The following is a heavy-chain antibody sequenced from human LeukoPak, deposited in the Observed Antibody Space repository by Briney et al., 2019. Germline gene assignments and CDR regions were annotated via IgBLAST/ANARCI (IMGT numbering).Heavy chain of an antibody. V-gene: IGHV1-2*02. Sequence: ASVKVSCTASGYTFTGYYMHWVRQAPGQGLEWMGWINPNSGGTNYAQKFQGRVTMTRDTSISTAYMELSRLRSDDTAVYYCARDQGIQLWLGYWGQGTLVTVSS. D-gene: IGHD5-18*01. J-gene: IGHJ4*02. CDR2: INPNSGGT. CDR3: ARDQGIQLWLGY. CDR1: GYTFTGYY.